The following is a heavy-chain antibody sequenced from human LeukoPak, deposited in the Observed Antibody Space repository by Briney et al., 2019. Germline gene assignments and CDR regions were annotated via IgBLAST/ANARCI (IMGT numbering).Heavy chain of an antibody. CDR3: ARPVSGGLAVTADWFHP. Sequence: GGSLRLSCAASGSTFNNYNMNWVRQAPGKGLEWVSTINANSGTTSYAASVRGRFTISRDNSKNTLYLQVNTLRADDTATYYCARPVSGGLAVTADWFHPWGQGTLVVVSS. D-gene: IGHD6-19*01. CDR2: INANSGTT. CDR1: GSTFNNYN. J-gene: IGHJ5*01. V-gene: IGHV3-23*01.